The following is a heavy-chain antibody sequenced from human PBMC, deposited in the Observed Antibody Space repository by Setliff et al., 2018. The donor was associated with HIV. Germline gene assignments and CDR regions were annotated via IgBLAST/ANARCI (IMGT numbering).Heavy chain of an antibody. Sequence: ETLSLTCAVYGGSFSGYYWSWVRQPPGKGLEWIGEIIHSGGPNYNPSLTSRVTISVDTSKNQFSLKLNSVTAADTAVYYCARRSGYAEDYWGQGTLVTVSS. D-gene: IGHD5-12*01. CDR1: GGSFSGYY. J-gene: IGHJ4*02. CDR2: IIHSGGP. CDR3: ARRSGYAEDY. V-gene: IGHV4-34*12.